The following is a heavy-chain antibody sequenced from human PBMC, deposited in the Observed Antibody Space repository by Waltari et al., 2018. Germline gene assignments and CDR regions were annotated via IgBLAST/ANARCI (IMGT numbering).Heavy chain of an antibody. CDR1: GFTFGEYA. D-gene: IGHD4-17*01. J-gene: IGHJ4*02. Sequence: EVQLVESGGGLVQPGRSLRLSCTASGFTFGEYAMSWFRQAPGKGLEWVGVIRSKAYGATKEHVASVKGRFTITRDDPKSSVYLQMNSLKSEDTAVYYCTRDRDYGYYPTVDYWGQGTLVTVSS. V-gene: IGHV3-49*03. CDR3: TRDRDYGYYPTVDY. CDR2: IRSKAYGATK.